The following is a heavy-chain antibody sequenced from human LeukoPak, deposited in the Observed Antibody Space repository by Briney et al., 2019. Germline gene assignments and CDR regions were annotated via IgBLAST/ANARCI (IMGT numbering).Heavy chain of an antibody. Sequence: GGSLRLSCAASGFTLSSYEMNWVRQAPGKGLEWVSYISRSGRTIYYADSVKGRVTISRDNAKNSLYLQMKSLRAEDTAVYYCARDNRGWLLDYWGQGTLVTVSS. D-gene: IGHD5-12*01. CDR1: GFTLSSYE. V-gene: IGHV3-48*03. CDR2: ISRSGRTI. J-gene: IGHJ4*02. CDR3: ARDNRGWLLDY.